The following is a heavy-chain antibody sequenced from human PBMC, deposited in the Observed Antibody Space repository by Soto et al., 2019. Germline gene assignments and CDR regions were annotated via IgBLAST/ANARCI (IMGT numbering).Heavy chain of an antibody. CDR1: GFTFSDYA. Sequence: GGSLRLSCAASGFTFSDYAMTWVRQAPGKGLEWVSAISGSGDNTFYADSVKGRFTISRDSSKNMLFLQMDSLRAEDTAVFYCAKNRGSGWPYYFDYWGQGTLVTVSS. CDR3: AKNRGSGWPYYFDY. V-gene: IGHV3-23*01. CDR2: ISGSGDNT. D-gene: IGHD6-19*01. J-gene: IGHJ4*02.